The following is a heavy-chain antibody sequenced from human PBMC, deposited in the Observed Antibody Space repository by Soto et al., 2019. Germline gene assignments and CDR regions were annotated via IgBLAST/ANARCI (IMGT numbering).Heavy chain of an antibody. CDR3: ARGGSYFYVDG. V-gene: IGHV4-4*02. Sequence: QVQLQESGPGLVKPSETLSLTCAVSGGSISISNWWSWVRQTPGKGLEWIGQIHHSGSTNYSPSLTSRVNISVDKSKNQCSLQMNSVHAADTYVYYCARGGSYFYVDGWGKGTTLTVSS. D-gene: IGHD1-26*01. CDR2: IHHSGST. CDR1: GGSISISNW. J-gene: IGHJ6*03.